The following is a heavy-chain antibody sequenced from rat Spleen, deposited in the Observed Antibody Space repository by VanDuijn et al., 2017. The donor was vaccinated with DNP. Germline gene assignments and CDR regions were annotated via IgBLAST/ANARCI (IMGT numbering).Heavy chain of an antibody. Sequence: EVKFVESGGGLVQPGRSLKLSCAASGFNFNDYWMGWVRQAPGKGLEWIGEIIQDSSTINHIPSLKDKFTISRDNAQNTLFLQMNNLGSEDTGIYYCARARDSRCFDYWGQGVLVTVSS. D-gene: IGHD4-2*01. J-gene: IGHJ2*01. CDR3: ARARDSRCFDY. CDR1: GFNFNDYW. CDR2: IIQDSSTI. V-gene: IGHV4-2*01.